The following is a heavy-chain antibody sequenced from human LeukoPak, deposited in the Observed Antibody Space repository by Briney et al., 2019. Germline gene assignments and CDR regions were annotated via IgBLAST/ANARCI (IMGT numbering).Heavy chain of an antibody. CDR2: INSDGSST. V-gene: IGHV3-74*01. Sequence: PGGSLRLSCAASGFTFSSYWMHWVRQAPGKGLVWVSRINSDGSSTTYADSVKGRFTISRDNAKNTLYLQMNSLRAEDTAVYYCARDSKYCSGGTCRHEYWGQATLVTVSS. J-gene: IGHJ4*02. D-gene: IGHD2-15*01. CDR1: GFTFSSYW. CDR3: ARDSKYCSGGTCRHEY.